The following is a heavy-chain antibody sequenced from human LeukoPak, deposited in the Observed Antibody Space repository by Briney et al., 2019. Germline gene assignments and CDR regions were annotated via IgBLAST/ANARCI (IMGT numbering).Heavy chain of an antibody. D-gene: IGHD2-15*01. V-gene: IGHV4-59*01. CDR3: ASGGHCSGNKCYGYYYHMDV. J-gene: IGHJ6*03. Sequence: PSETLSLTRTVSGGSMNNYYGSWIRQPPGKGPEWIGYIYYSGSTNYNPSLKSRVTMSVDTSKNQFSLRLSSVTAADTAVYYCASGGHCSGNKCYGYYYHMDVWGKGTTVTVSS. CDR2: IYYSGST. CDR1: GGSMNNYY.